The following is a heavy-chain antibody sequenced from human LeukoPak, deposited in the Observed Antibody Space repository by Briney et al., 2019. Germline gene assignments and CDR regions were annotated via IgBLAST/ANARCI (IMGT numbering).Heavy chain of an antibody. CDR3: ARGPGRIAAPTFDY. CDR2: IYYSGST. V-gene: IGHV4-59*01. J-gene: IGHJ4*02. D-gene: IGHD6-13*01. Sequence: SETLSLSCTVSDGSISSYYWSWIRQPPGKGLEWIGYIYYSGSTNYNPSLKSRVTISVDTSKNQFSLKLTSVTAADTAVYYCARGPGRIAAPTFDYWGQGTLVTVSS. CDR1: DGSISSYY.